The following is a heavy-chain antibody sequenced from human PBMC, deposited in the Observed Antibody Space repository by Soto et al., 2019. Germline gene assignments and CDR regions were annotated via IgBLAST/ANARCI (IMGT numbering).Heavy chain of an antibody. CDR2: IGGRGNSA. D-gene: IGHD5-12*01. V-gene: IGHV3-23*01. J-gene: IGHJ3*01. CDR1: GFIFTNYA. CDR3: VREGRGSFDF. Sequence: SLRLSCAASGFIFTNYAMNWVRQAPGKGLEWVSVIGGRGNSAYYADSVQGRFTISRDNSKNTLSLQMSSLTADGTAIYYCVREGRGSFDFWGRGTMVTVSS.